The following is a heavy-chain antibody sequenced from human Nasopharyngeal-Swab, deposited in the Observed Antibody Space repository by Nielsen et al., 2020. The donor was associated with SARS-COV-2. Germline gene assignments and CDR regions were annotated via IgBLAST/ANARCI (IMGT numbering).Heavy chain of an antibody. J-gene: IGHJ4*02. CDR1: QFAFGNYW. V-gene: IGHV3-23*01. CDR3: AKDGSSSPTY. Sequence: GGSLRLSCVVSQFAFGNYWMSWVRQAPGKGLEWVSAISGSGGDTYYADSVKGRFTISRDNSKNTLYLRMNSLRAEDTAVYYCAKDGSSSPTYWGQGTLVTVSS. D-gene: IGHD6-13*01. CDR2: ISGSGGDT.